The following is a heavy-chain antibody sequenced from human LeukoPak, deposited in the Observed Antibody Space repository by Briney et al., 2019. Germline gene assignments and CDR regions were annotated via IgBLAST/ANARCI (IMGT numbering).Heavy chain of an antibody. Sequence: SETLSLTCTVSGGSISSSSYYWGWIRQPPGKGLECIGSIYYTGRTYSNPSLKSRVTISVDTSRSQFSLRLSSVTAADTAVYYCARLVYSSSVDYWGQGTLVTVSA. CDR1: GGSISSSSYY. D-gene: IGHD6-6*01. CDR3: ARLVYSSSVDY. V-gene: IGHV4-39*07. J-gene: IGHJ4*02. CDR2: IYYTGRT.